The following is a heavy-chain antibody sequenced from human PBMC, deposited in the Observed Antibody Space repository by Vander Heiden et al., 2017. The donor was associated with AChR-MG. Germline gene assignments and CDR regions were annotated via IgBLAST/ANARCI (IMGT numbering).Heavy chain of an antibody. D-gene: IGHD2-2*01. CDR1: GGTFSSYA. CDR3: ATYCSSTSCYFQVDY. CDR2: IIPIFGTA. V-gene: IGHV1-69*01. Sequence: QVQLVQSGAEVKKPGSSVKVSCKASGGTFSSYAISWVRQAPGQGLEWMGGIIPIFGTANYAQKFQGRVTITADEFTSTAYMELSSLRSEDTAVYYCATYCSSTSCYFQVDYWGQGTLVTVSS. J-gene: IGHJ4*02.